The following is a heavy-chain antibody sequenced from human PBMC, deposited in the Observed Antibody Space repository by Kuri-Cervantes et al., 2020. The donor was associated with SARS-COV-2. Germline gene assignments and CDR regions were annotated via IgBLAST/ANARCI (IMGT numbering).Heavy chain of an antibody. V-gene: IGHV3-7*01. Sequence: GGSLRLSCAASGFTFSSYWMSWVRQAPGKGLEWVANIKQDGSEKYYVDSVKGRFTISRDNAKNSLYLQMNSLRAEDTAVYYCARDEGPFQTTDIAVAGTTDLGPPTLFDYWGQGTLVTVSS. CDR3: ARDEGPFQTTDIAVAGTTDLGPPTLFDY. CDR1: GFTFSSYW. D-gene: IGHD6-19*01. CDR2: IKQDGSEK. J-gene: IGHJ4*02.